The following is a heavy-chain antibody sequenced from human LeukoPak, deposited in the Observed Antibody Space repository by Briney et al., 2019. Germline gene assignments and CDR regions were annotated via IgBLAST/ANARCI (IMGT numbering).Heavy chain of an antibody. CDR3: ARDNWNYGSSMDV. V-gene: IGHV4-59*01. CDR1: GGSISSYY. CDR2: IYYSGST. J-gene: IGHJ6*02. D-gene: IGHD1-7*01. Sequence: SETLSLTCTVSGGSISSYYWSWIRQPPGKGLEWLGYIYYSGSTNYNPSLKSRVTISVDTSKNQFSLKLSSVTAADTAVYYCARDNWNYGSSMDVWGQGTTVTVSS.